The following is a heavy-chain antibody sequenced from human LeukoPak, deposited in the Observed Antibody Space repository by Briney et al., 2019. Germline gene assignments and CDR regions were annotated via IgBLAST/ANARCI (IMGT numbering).Heavy chain of an antibody. CDR1: EFLLSTNGVG. D-gene: IGHD4-17*01. V-gene: IGHV2-5*02. CDR2: IYNDNDK. Sequence: SGPTLVKPTQTLTLTCTFSEFLLSTNGVGVGWIRQPPGKALQWLGLIYNDNDKRYSPSLKSRLTITKDTSKNQVFLTMTNMDPVDTATYYCAHKATVTSWFDHWGQGTLVTVSS. J-gene: IGHJ5*02. CDR3: AHKATVTSWFDH.